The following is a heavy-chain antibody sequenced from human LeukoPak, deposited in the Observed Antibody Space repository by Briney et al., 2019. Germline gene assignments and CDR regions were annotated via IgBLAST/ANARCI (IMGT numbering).Heavy chain of an antibody. CDR1: GFTFSRHG. V-gene: IGHV3-30*03. CDR3: ARDLGMAVAGADY. CDR2: ISNDGSRK. J-gene: IGHJ4*02. Sequence: QPGRSLRLSCAPSGFTFSRHGMHWVRQAPGKGLEWVAIISNDGSRKYYAHSVEGRFTISRDNSKNTLYLQMDSLRAEDTAVYYRARDLGMAVAGADYWGQGTLVTVSS. D-gene: IGHD6-19*01.